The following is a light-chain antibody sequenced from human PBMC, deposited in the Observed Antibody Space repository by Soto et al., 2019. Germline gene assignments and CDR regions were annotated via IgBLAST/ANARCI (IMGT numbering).Light chain of an antibody. CDR2: AAS. CDR3: QQLNSYPLT. V-gene: IGKV1-9*01. Sequence: DIQLTQSPSFLSASVGDRVTITCRASQDINNFLAWYQQKPGKAPKLLIYAASTLQSGVPSRFSGSGSGTEFPLTISSLQPEDFATYCCQQLNSYPLTFGPGTKVDIK. J-gene: IGKJ3*01. CDR1: QDINNF.